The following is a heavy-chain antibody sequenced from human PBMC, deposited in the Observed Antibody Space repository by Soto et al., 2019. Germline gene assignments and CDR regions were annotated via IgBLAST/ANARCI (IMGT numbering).Heavy chain of an antibody. V-gene: IGHV1-18*01. Sequence: QIQLVQSGGDVKKPGASVKVSCKASGYPFSTYGVSWVRQAPGQGLEWMGWISTFNGATTYAQKLQARLTLTTDTSTITGYMELRRLTTDYTAVYYCARRVTTLALTAFDSWGQGTLVTVSS. CDR3: ARRVTTLALTAFDS. D-gene: IGHD4-17*01. CDR1: GYPFSTYG. J-gene: IGHJ4*02. CDR2: ISTFNGAT.